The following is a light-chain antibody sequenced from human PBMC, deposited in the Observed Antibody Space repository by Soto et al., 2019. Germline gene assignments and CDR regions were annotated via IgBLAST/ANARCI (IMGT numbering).Light chain of an antibody. CDR2: GVS. J-gene: IGKJ5*01. CDR1: QTIAKS. V-gene: IGKV1-39*01. Sequence: DIQITQSPPSVSAAVVDTISITCRSFQTIAKSLNWYRHIPGKAPKLLIYGVSSLHSGVPSRFSGSGSETDFTLTISSLQPEDFATYYCQQANSFPITFGQGTRLEIK. CDR3: QQANSFPIT.